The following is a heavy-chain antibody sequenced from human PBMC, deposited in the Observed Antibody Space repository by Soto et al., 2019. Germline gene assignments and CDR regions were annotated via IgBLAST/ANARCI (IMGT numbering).Heavy chain of an antibody. D-gene: IGHD4-4*01. CDR3: AKDPKSNIRFNGLEP. Sequence: EVQLSESGGGLVQPGGSLRLSCAASGFTFSSYAMSWVRQAPGKGLEWVSGISGSGSSTYYADSVKGRFTISRDNSKKTLYLQMNSLRADDTAIDYCAKDPKSNIRFNGLEPWGEGTLVTVSA. CDR1: GFTFSSYA. CDR2: ISGSGSST. J-gene: IGHJ5*02. V-gene: IGHV3-23*01.